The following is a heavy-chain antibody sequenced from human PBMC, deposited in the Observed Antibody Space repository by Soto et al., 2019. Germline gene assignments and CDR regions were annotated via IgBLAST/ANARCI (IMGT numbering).Heavy chain of an antibody. Sequence: QVQLVQSGAEVKKPGASVKVSCKASGYTFTSYYMHWVRQAPGQGLEWMGIINPSGGSTSYAQKFQGRVTMTRDTSTSTVYMELSSLRSEVTAVYYCARARRIFGEPSYRFDPWGQGTLVTVSS. CDR1: GYTFTSYY. CDR2: INPSGGST. J-gene: IGHJ5*02. D-gene: IGHD3-3*01. V-gene: IGHV1-46*01. CDR3: ARARRIFGEPSYRFDP.